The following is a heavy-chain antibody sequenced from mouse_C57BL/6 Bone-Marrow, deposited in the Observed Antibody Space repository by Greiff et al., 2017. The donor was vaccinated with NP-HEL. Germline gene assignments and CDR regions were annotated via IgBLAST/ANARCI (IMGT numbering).Heavy chain of an antibody. CDR1: GFTFTDYY. D-gene: IGHD2-2*01. J-gene: IGHJ4*01. Sequence: EVQLMESGGGLVQPGGSLSLSCAASGFTFTDYYMSWVRQPPGKALEWLGFIRNKANGYTTEYRASVKGRFTISRDNSQSILYLQMNALRAEDRATDDCARYELVTTGGAMDYWGQGTSVTVSS. CDR2: IRNKANGYTT. V-gene: IGHV7-3*01. CDR3: ARYELVTTGGAMDY.